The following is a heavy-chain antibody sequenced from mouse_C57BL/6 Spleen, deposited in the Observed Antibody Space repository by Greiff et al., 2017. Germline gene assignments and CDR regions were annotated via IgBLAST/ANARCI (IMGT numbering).Heavy chain of an antibody. V-gene: IGHV1-80*01. D-gene: IGHD2-4*01. CDR1: GYAFSSYW. CDR2: IYPGDGDT. CDR3: SRDDYDGYFDY. J-gene: IGHJ2*01. Sequence: VQLQQSGAELVKPGASVKISCKASGYAFSSYWMNWVKQRPGKGLEWIGQIYPGDGDTNYNGKFKGKATRTADKSSSTAYMQLSSLTSEDSAVYFCSRDDYDGYFDYWGQGTTLTVSS.